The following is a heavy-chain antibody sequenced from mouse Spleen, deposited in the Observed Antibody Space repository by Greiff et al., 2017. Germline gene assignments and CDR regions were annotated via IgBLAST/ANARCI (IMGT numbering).Heavy chain of an antibody. CDR2: ISSGSSTI. V-gene: IGHV5-17*01. CDR1: GFTFSDYG. J-gene: IGHJ2*01. Sequence: EVKLVESGGGLVKPGGSLKLSCAASGFTFSDYGMHWVRQAPEKGLEWVAYISSGSSTIYYADTVKGRFTISRDNAKNTLFLQMTSLRSEDTAMYYCARDYYGPYFDYWGQGTTLTVSS. D-gene: IGHD1-1*01. CDR3: ARDYYGPYFDY.